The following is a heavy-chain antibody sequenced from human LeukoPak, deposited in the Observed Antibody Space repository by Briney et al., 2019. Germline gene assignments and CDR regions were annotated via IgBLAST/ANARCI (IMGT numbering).Heavy chain of an antibody. CDR2: IYYSGST. V-gene: IGHV4-39*07. Sequence: PSQTLSLTCTVSGGSISSSSYYWGWIRQPPGKGLEWIGSIYYSGSTYYNPSLKSRVTISVDTSKNQFSLKLISVTAADTAVYYCARDRVYSSGWGPNYRYFDLWGRGTLVTVSS. CDR3: ARDRVYSSGWGPNYRYFDL. CDR1: GGSISSSSYY. J-gene: IGHJ2*01. D-gene: IGHD6-19*01.